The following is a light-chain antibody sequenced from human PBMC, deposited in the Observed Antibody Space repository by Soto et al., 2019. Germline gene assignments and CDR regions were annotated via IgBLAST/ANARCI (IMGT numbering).Light chain of an antibody. CDR1: QIVSSW. Sequence: DIQLTQSPSTLSASVGDSVTITCRASQIVSSWLAWYQQKPGRAPRLLIYDASKLEAGVPSRFRGSGSGTDFTFTISRLQPEDIATYYCQQYENLPTFGQGTRLEIK. CDR3: QQYENLPT. V-gene: IGKV1-33*01. CDR2: DAS. J-gene: IGKJ5*01.